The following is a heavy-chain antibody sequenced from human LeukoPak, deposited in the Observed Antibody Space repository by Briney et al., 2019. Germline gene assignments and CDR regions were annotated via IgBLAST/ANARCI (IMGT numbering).Heavy chain of an antibody. CDR3: VRACNRSSCLYYFDS. V-gene: IGHV3-7*01. J-gene: IGHJ4*02. Sequence: GGSLRLSCEASGFTFSTYWMSWVRLAPGKRLEWVANIKQDGSEYYVDSVKGRFTISRDNAKSSLYLQMNTLRAEDTAVYYCVRACNRSSCLYYFDSWGQGTLVTVSS. CDR2: IKQDGSE. CDR1: GFTFSTYW. D-gene: IGHD2-2*01.